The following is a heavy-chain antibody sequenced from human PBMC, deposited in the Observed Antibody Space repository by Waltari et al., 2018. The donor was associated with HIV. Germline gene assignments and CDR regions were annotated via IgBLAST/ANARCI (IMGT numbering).Heavy chain of an antibody. Sequence: QVQLQESGPGLVQTLETLSLTCAVSGSSITSGYYWAWIRQSPGKGLEWIATIHYNGRGHDDPSPGGRVLVSVDTSKNQFSLKMRYVTAADTAIYYCARDWGVTTGPFDFWGQGTQVTVSS. CDR3: ARDWGVTTGPFDF. V-gene: IGHV4-38-2*02. J-gene: IGHJ4*02. D-gene: IGHD4-4*01. CDR2: IHYNGRG. CDR1: GSSITSGYY.